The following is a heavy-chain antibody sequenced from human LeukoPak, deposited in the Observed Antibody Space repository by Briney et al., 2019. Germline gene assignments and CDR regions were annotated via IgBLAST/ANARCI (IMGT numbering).Heavy chain of an antibody. J-gene: IGHJ6*03. Sequence: SETLSLTCTVSGGSISSYYWSWIRQPPGKGLEWIGYIYYSGSTNYNPSLKSRVTISVDTSKNQFSLKLSSVTAADTAVYYCARVEHGDYYYYYYMDVWGKGTTVTVSS. CDR3: ARVEHGDYYYYYYMDV. CDR2: IYYSGST. D-gene: IGHD4-17*01. CDR1: GGSISSYY. V-gene: IGHV4-59*01.